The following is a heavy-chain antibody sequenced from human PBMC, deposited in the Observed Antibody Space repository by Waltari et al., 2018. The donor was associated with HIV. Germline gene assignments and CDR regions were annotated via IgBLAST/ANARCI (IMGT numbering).Heavy chain of an antibody. CDR3: ARSASGNYYQDPADT. Sequence: QARLVESGGQVVQPGGSLRLSCVGSGFGFRSYGIHWVRQAPGRGLEWVAFIRYDGINKYYGDSVKGRFTISRDNSKNTLYLQMTSLTTDDTAMFYCARSASGNYYQDPADTWGQGTLVSVFS. CDR1: GFGFRSYG. D-gene: IGHD3-10*01. V-gene: IGHV3-30*02. J-gene: IGHJ5*02. CDR2: IRYDGINK.